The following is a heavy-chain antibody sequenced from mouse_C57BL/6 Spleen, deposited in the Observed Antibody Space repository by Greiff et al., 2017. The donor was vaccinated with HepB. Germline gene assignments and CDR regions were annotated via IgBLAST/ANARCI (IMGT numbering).Heavy chain of an antibody. D-gene: IGHD1-1*01. J-gene: IGHJ2*01. CDR3: ARRTTVVAQLTGDFDY. V-gene: IGHV1-50*01. CDR1: GYTFTSYW. CDR2: IDPSDSYT. Sequence: VQLQQPGAELVKPGASVKLSCKASGYTFTSYWMQWVKQRPGQGLEWIGEIDPSDSYTNYNQKFKGKATLTVDTSSSTAYMQLSSLTSEDSAVYYCARRTTVVAQLTGDFDYWGQGTTLTVSS.